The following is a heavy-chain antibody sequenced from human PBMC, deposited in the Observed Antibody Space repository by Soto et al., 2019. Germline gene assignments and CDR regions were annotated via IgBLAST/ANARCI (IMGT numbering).Heavy chain of an antibody. D-gene: IGHD3-3*01. J-gene: IGHJ6*02. CDR3: ARVGGYDFWSGYFESSYYYYYYGMDV. V-gene: IGHV1-18*04. CDR2: ISAYNGNT. Sequence: GASVKVSCKASDYSFTSYGISWVRQAPGQGLEWMGWISAYNGNTNYAQKLQGRVTMTTDTSTSTAYMELRSLRSDDTAVYYCARVGGYDFWSGYFESSYYYYYYGMDVWGQGTTVTVSS. CDR1: DYSFTSYG.